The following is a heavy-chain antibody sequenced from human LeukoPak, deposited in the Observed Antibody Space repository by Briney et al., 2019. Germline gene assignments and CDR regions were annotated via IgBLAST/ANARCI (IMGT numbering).Heavy chain of an antibody. CDR3: ANTMPGAPDY. CDR2: ISYDGSNK. D-gene: IGHD4/OR15-4a*01. CDR1: GFTFSSYG. V-gene: IGHV3-30*18. J-gene: IGHJ4*02. Sequence: GGSLRLSCAASGFTFSSYGTHWVRQAPGKGLEWVAVISYDGSNKYYADSVKGRFTISRDNSKNTLYLQMNSLRAEDTAVYYCANTMPGAPDYWGQGTLVTVSS.